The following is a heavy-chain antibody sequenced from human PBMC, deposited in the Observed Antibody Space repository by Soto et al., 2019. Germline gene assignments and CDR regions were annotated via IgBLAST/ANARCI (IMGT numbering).Heavy chain of an antibody. CDR3: ASSYYDSSGYYPPYYYGMDV. Sequence: QVQLVQSGAEVKKPGSSVKVSCKASGGTFSSYAISWVRQAPGQGLEWMGGIIPILGTANYAQKFQGRVTITADESTSTAYMELSSLRSEDTAVYYCASSYYDSSGYYPPYYYGMDVWGQGTTVTVSS. CDR2: IIPILGTA. CDR1: GGTFSSYA. J-gene: IGHJ6*02. V-gene: IGHV1-69*01. D-gene: IGHD3-22*01.